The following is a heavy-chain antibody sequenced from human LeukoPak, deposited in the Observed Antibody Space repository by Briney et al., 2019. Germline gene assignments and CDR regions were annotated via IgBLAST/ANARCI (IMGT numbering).Heavy chain of an antibody. D-gene: IGHD4-17*01. CDR1: GGSFSGYY. CDR2: INHSGST. V-gene: IGHV4-34*01. Sequence: SETLSLTCAVYGGSFSGYYWSWIRQPPGKGLEWIGEINHSGSTNYNPSLKSRVTISVDTSKNQFSLRLSSVTAADTAVYYCARAKYYGDYVDWGQGTLVTVSS. J-gene: IGHJ4*02. CDR3: ARAKYYGDYVD.